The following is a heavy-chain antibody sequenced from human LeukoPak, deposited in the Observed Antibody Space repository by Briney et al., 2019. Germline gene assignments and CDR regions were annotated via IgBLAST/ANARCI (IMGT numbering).Heavy chain of an antibody. CDR2: IIPIFGTA. V-gene: IGHV1-69*05. Sequence: SVKVSCKASGGTFSSYAISWVRQAPGQGLEWMGRIIPIFGTANYAQKFQGRVTITTDESTSTAYMEMSSLRSEDTAVYYCARSRGYCGGDCRLDYWGQGTLVTVSS. CDR3: ARSRGYCGGDCRLDY. D-gene: IGHD2-21*02. CDR1: GGTFSSYA. J-gene: IGHJ4*02.